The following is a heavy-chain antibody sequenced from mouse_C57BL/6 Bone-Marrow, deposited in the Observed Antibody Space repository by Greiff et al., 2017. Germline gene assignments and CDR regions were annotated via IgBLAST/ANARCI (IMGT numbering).Heavy chain of an antibody. CDR2: IDPSDSET. CDR3: ASTGYYGSSYVWFYFGD. D-gene: IGHD1-1*01. Sequence: QVQLQQPGAELVRPGSSVKLSCKASGYTFTSYWMHWVKQRPIQGLEWIGNIDPSDSETHYNQKFKDKATLTVDKSSSTAYMQLSSLTSEDSAVYYGASTGYYGSSYVWFYFGDWGQGTTLTVSS. CDR1: GYTFTSYW. J-gene: IGHJ2*01. V-gene: IGHV1-52*01.